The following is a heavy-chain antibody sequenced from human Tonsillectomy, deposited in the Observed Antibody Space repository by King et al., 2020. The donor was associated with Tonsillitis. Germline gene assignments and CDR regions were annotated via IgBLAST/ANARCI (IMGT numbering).Heavy chain of an antibody. CDR1: GFTFSDYY. V-gene: IGHV3-11*05. D-gene: IGHD6-19*01. CDR3: ARAGGGWYDAFDI. Sequence: VQLVESGGGLVKPGGSLRLSCAASGFTFSDYYMSWIRQAPGKGLEWVSYMSSSSTYTNHADSVKGRFTISRDNAENSLYLHMNSLRAEATAVYYCARAGGGWYDAFDIWGQGTMVTVSS. CDR2: MSSSSTYT. J-gene: IGHJ3*02.